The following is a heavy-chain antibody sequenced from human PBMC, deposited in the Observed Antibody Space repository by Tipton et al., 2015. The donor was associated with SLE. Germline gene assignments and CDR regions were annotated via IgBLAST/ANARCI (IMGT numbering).Heavy chain of an antibody. J-gene: IGHJ6*02. CDR1: AYRFTRYP. V-gene: IGHV1-3*01. CDR2: INADNGNT. D-gene: IGHD2/OR15-2a*01. CDR3: ARDNRLGPTVYYYYGMDV. Sequence: QVQLVQSGAEVKKTGASVKVSCKASAYRFTRYPIHWVRRAPGQSLEWMGLINADNGNTKYSQKFQGRVTITSDTSASTSYMELSSLTFEDTAVYYCARDNRLGPTVYYYYGMDVWGQGTTVTVSS.